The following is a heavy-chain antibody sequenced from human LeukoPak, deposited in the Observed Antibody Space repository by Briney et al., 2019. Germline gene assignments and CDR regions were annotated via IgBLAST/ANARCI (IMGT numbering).Heavy chain of an antibody. CDR2: INAGNGNT. CDR1: GYTFTSYY. J-gene: IGHJ5*02. V-gene: IGHV1-3*01. Sequence: ASVKVSCKASGYTFTSYYMHWVRQAPGQRLEWMGWINAGNGNTKYSQKFQGRVTITRDTSASTAYMELSSLRSEDTAVYYCARDLREGYQLLYWFDPWGQGTLVTVSS. CDR3: ARDLREGYQLLYWFDP. D-gene: IGHD2-2*01.